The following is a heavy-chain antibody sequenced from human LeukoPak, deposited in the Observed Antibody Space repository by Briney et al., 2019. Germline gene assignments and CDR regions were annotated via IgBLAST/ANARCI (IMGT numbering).Heavy chain of an antibody. Sequence: SETPSLTCTASGVSFSTYYWTWLRQPAGKGLEWIGRIYSSGNTNYNPSLESRVTMSIDTSKNQFSLKLTSVTAADTAVYYCARERGILRGDAFDIWGQGTVVTVSS. CDR3: ARERGILRGDAFDI. J-gene: IGHJ3*02. V-gene: IGHV4-4*07. D-gene: IGHD1-26*01. CDR1: GVSFSTYY. CDR2: IYSSGNT.